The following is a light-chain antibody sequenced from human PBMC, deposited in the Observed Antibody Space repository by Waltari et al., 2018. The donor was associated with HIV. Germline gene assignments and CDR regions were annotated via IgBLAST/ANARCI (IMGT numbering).Light chain of an antibody. CDR3: AAWDDRLDGQGV. CDR2: NDN. V-gene: IGLV1-44*01. CDR1: RSNIGTNT. Sequence: QSVLTQPPSASGTPGQRVTISCSGTRSNIGTNTVNWYQIIPGTAPKLLIYNDNPRPSGVPDRFSGSGSGTSASLAISGLQSEDEADYYCAAWDDRLDGQGVFGGGTTLTVL. J-gene: IGLJ3*02.